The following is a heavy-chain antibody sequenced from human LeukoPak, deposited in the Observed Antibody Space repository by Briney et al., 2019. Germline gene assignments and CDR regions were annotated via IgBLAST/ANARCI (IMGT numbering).Heavy chain of an antibody. V-gene: IGHV4-38-2*01. CDR3: ASAGDDYHYFDY. D-gene: IGHD4-11*01. CDR1: GYSISSGYY. J-gene: IGHJ4*02. Sequence: PSETLSLTCAVSGYSISSGYYWGWIRQPPGKGLEWIGSIHHSGSTYYNPSLKSRLTISVDTSKNQFSLKLSSVTAADTAVYYCASAGDDYHYFDYWGQGTLVTVSS. CDR2: IHHSGST.